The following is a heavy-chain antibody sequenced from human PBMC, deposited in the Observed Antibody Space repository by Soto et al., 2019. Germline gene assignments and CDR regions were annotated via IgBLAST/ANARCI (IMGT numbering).Heavy chain of an antibody. CDR1: GFSIINNNW. CDR2: IYHTGIT. V-gene: IGHV4-4*02. J-gene: IGHJ6*02. Sequence: SETLSLTCAVPGFSIINNNWWTLFRHPPGKGLEWVGDIYHTGITNYSPSLKSRVTISVDKSKNQFSLKMTSVTAADTAVYYCARFSSSGLYYYFGMDVWGQGTTVTVSS. CDR3: ARFSSSGLYYYFGMDV. D-gene: IGHD6-13*01.